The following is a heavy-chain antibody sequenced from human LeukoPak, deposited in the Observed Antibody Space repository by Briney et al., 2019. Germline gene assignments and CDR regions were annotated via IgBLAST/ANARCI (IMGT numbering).Heavy chain of an antibody. J-gene: IGHJ6*03. CDR2: ISGSGGST. CDR1: GFTFSSYA. V-gene: IGHV3-23*01. CDR3: AKQAVAGSYYYYYMDV. D-gene: IGHD6-19*01. Sequence: PGGSLRLSCAASGFTFSSYAMGWVRQAPGKGLEWVSAISGSGGSTYYADSVKGRFTISRDNSKNTLYLQMNSLRAEDTAVYYCAKQAVAGSYYYYYMDVWGKGTTVTVSS.